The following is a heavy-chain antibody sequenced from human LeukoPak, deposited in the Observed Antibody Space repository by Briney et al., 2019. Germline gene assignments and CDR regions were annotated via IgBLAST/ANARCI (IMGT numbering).Heavy chain of an antibody. CDR3: ARAGYSGYVGSYYFDY. CDR2: ISYDGSNK. J-gene: IGHJ4*02. V-gene: IGHV3-30-3*01. Sequence: QPGRSLRLSCAASGFTFSSYAMHWVRQAPGKGLEWVAVISYDGSNKYYADSVKGRFTISRDNSKNTLYLQMNSLRAEDTAVYYCARAGYSGYVGSYYFDYWGQGTLVTVSS. CDR1: GFTFSSYA. D-gene: IGHD5-12*01.